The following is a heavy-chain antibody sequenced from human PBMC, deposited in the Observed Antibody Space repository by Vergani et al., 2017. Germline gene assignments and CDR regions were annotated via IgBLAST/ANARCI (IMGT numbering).Heavy chain of an antibody. CDR1: GFTFSSYA. Sequence: EVQLLESGGGLVQPGGSLRLSCAASGFTFSSYAMSWVRQAPGKGLEWVSAISGSGGSTYYADSVKGRFTISRDNSKNTLYLQMNSLRAEDTAVYYCAMTRYGSGSLYYYYYGMDVWGQGTTVTVSS. CDR2: ISGSGGST. CDR3: AMTRYGSGSLYYYYYGMDV. J-gene: IGHJ6*02. D-gene: IGHD3-10*01. V-gene: IGHV3-23*01.